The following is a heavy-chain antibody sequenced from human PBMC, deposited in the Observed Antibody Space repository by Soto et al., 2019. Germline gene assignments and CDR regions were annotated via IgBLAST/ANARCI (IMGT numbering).Heavy chain of an antibody. V-gene: IGHV1-18*04. CDR2: ISPYNGTT. D-gene: IGHD1-1*01. Sequence: ASVKVSCKAPRDTFTSYYINWVRQAPGQGLEWMGWISPYNGTTKYAEKFQGEMTMTTDTATSTAYMDLRSLRSDDTAVYYCARDGERDTGLNFYYYLHGMDAWGQGTRVTVSS. J-gene: IGHJ6*02. CDR3: ARDGERDTGLNFYYYLHGMDA. CDR1: RDTFTSYY.